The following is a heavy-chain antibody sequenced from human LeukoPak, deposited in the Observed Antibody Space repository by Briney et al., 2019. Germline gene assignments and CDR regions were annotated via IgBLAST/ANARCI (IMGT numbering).Heavy chain of an antibody. Sequence: SETLSLTCTVSGGSISSYYWSWIRQPPGKGLEWIGEINHSGSTNYNPSLKSRVTISVDTSKNQFSLKLSSVTAADTAVYYCARAQRWLQPNYFDYWGQGTLVTVSS. V-gene: IGHV4-34*01. CDR1: GGSISSYY. D-gene: IGHD5-24*01. CDR3: ARAQRWLQPNYFDY. CDR2: INHSGST. J-gene: IGHJ4*02.